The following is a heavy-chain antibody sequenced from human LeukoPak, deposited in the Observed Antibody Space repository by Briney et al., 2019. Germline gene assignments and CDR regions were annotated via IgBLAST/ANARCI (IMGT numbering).Heavy chain of an antibody. Sequence: GASVKVSCKASGYTFIGYYIHWVRQAPGQGLEWMGRINPNSGGTNYAQNFRGRVTMTRDTSISTAYMELRSLRSDDTAVYYCARYPSIVATSGIDYWGQGTLVTVSS. CDR1: GYTFIGYY. CDR3: ARYPSIVATSGIDY. J-gene: IGHJ4*02. V-gene: IGHV1-2*06. D-gene: IGHD5-12*01. CDR2: INPNSGGT.